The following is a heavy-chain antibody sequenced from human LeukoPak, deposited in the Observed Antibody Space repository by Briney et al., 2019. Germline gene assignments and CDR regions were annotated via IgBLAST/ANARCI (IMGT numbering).Heavy chain of an antibody. D-gene: IGHD3-9*01. J-gene: IGHJ5*02. CDR2: INYSGST. CDR3: ARHETAYYLNAPFDP. V-gene: IGHV4-59*08. Sequence: SETLSLTCTVSGGSISSYYWSWIRQPPGKGLEWIGYINYSGSTNYNPSPKSRVTISLDTSKNQFSLKLSSVTAADTAVYYCARHETAYYLNAPFDPWGQGTLVTVSS. CDR1: GGSISSYY.